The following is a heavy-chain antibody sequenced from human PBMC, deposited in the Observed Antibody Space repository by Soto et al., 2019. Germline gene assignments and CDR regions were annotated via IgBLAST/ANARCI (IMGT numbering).Heavy chain of an antibody. CDR2: IYYSGKT. V-gene: IGHV4-39*01. Sequence: PSETLSLTCSLSGASITSTTYFWAWIRQPPGKGLEWVGIIYYSGKTHYNPSLKSRTTISVDRSRNQFSLQVSSVTAADTAVYYCAKNLPRTGRFDYWGQGTVVTVSS. CDR3: AKNLPRTGRFDY. J-gene: IGHJ4*02. CDR1: GASITSTTYF.